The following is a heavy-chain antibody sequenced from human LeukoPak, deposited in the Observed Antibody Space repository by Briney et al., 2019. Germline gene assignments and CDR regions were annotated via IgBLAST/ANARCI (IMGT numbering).Heavy chain of an antibody. CDR1: GFTFSSHG. V-gene: IGHV3-30*18. Sequence: PGGSLRLSCAASGFTFSSHGMHWVRQAPGKGLEWVAVISYDGSNKYYADSVKGRFTISRDNSKNTLYLQMNSLRTEDTAVYYCAKDRSGYCSSTSCYEGHGMDVWGQGTTVTVSS. D-gene: IGHD2-2*01. CDR2: ISYDGSNK. J-gene: IGHJ6*02. CDR3: AKDRSGYCSSTSCYEGHGMDV.